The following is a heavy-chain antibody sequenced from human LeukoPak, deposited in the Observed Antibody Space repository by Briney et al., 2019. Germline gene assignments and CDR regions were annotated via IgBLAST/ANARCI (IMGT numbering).Heavy chain of an antibody. CDR1: GYTFTSYD. CDR2: MNPNSGNT. V-gene: IGHV1-8*01. J-gene: IGHJ5*02. CDR3: ARGYIAVAGTGDWFDP. Sequence: ASVKVSCKASGYTFTSYDINWVRQATGQGLEWKGWMNPNSGNTGYAQKFQGRVTMTRNTSISTAYMELSSLRSEDTAVYYCARGYIAVAGTGDWFDPWGQGTLVTVSS. D-gene: IGHD6-19*01.